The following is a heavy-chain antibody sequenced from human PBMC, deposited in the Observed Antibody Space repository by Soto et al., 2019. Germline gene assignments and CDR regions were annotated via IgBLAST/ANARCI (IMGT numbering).Heavy chain of an antibody. V-gene: IGHV3-30*18. Sequence: GGSLRLSCAASGFTFSSYGMHWVRQAPGKGLEWVAVISYDGSNKYYADSVKGRFTISRDNSKNTLYLQMNSLRAEDTAVYYCAKDRIKGGIAAAAALTPLGYYYYYGMDVWGKGTTVTVSS. D-gene: IGHD6-13*01. CDR3: AKDRIKGGIAAAAALTPLGYYYYYGMDV. CDR2: ISYDGSNK. CDR1: GFTFSSYG. J-gene: IGHJ6*04.